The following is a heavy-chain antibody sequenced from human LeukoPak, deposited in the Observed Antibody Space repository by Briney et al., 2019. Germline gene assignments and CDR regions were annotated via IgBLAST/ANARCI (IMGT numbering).Heavy chain of an antibody. Sequence: SETLSLTCTVSGGSISSYYWSWIRQPPGKGLEWIGYIYYSGSTNYNPSLKSRVTISIDTSKNQFSLKLSSVTAADTAVYYCARGRIATAGYEDYWGQGTLVTVSS. V-gene: IGHV4-59*08. CDR1: GGSISSYY. CDR2: IYYSGST. D-gene: IGHD6-13*01. J-gene: IGHJ4*02. CDR3: ARGRIATAGYEDY.